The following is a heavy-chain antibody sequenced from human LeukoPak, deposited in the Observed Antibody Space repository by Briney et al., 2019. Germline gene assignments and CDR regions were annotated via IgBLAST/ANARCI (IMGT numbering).Heavy chain of an antibody. J-gene: IGHJ4*01. CDR3: ARDLGSGGGIDN. CDR1: GGSISPYY. CDR2: IYYSGNT. Sequence: KPSETLSLTCSVSGGSISPYYWSWIRQHPGKGLEWIAYIYYSGNTNHNPSFKSRVTISVDTSKNQFSLKLSSVTAADTAVYSFARDLGSGGGIDNWGQGTLVTVSS. D-gene: IGHD2-15*01. V-gene: IGHV4-59*01.